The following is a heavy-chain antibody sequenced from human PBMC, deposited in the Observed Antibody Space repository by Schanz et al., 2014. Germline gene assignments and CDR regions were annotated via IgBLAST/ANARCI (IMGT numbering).Heavy chain of an antibody. J-gene: IGHJ4*02. CDR2: IGGSDGNT. D-gene: IGHD1-26*01. Sequence: QVQLVQSGGEVKTPGASVKVSCKASGYTFTRSGMSWVRQAPGQGLEWMGWIGGSDGNTNFAQKIQGRVTMTTDTSTSTVYMELRSLTSDDSAVYYCARDRDQWDGNYLDYWGQGTLVTVSS. CDR3: ARDRDQWDGNYLDY. V-gene: IGHV1-18*01. CDR1: GYTFTRSG.